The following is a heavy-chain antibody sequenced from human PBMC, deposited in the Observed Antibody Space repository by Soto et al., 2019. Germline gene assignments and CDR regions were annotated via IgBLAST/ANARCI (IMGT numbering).Heavy chain of an antibody. Sequence: GGSLRLSGVGSGFTFSSYWMSWFRQAPGKGLEWVANIKPDGSEKYYVDSVKSRFTISRDNAENSLYLQVNSLRAEDTAVYYCARDIYRPLAYWGQGTLVTVSS. CDR3: ARDIYRPLAY. CDR1: GFTFSSYW. D-gene: IGHD4-4*01. V-gene: IGHV3-7*04. CDR2: IKPDGSEK. J-gene: IGHJ4*02.